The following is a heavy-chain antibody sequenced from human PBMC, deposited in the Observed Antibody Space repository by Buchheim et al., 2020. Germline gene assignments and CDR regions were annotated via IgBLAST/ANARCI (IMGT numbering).Heavy chain of an antibody. CDR1: GFTFSSYS. D-gene: IGHD2/OR15-2a*01. V-gene: IGHV3-30*04. J-gene: IGHJ6*02. CDR3: ARVTPWPEKNGMDV. Sequence: QVQLVESGGGVVQPGRSLRLSCAASGFTFSSYSMHWVRQAPGKALEWVAVIGYDGSVQYYLDSVKGRFTISRDNSKNTLFLQMNSLRTEDTAVYYCARVTPWPEKNGMDVWGQGTT. CDR2: IGYDGSVQ.